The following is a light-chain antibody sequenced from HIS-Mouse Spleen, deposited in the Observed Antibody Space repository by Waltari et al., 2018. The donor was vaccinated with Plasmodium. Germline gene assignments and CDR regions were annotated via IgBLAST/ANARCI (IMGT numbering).Light chain of an antibody. Sequence: QSALTQPASVSGSPGQSITISCTGTSRDVGMYNLSSWYQQHPGKAPKLMIYEGSKRPSGVSNRFSGSKSGNTASLTISGLQAEDEADYYCCSYAGSSTLVFGGGTKLTVL. V-gene: IGLV2-23*01. CDR1: SRDVGMYNL. J-gene: IGLJ2*01. CDR3: CSYAGSSTLV. CDR2: EGS.